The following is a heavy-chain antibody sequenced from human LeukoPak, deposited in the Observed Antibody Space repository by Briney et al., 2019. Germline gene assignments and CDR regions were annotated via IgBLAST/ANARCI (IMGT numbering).Heavy chain of an antibody. CDR2: IYYSGST. V-gene: IGHV4-39*07. D-gene: IGHD6-19*01. CDR3: ARDLVTVSGWYPAGAFDI. CDR1: GGSISSYY. Sequence: PSETLSLTCTVSGGSISSYYWGWIRQPPGKGLEWIGSIYYSGSTYYNPSLKSRVTISVDTSKNQFSLKLSSVAAADTAVYYCARDLVTVSGWYPAGAFDIWGQGTMVTVSS. J-gene: IGHJ3*02.